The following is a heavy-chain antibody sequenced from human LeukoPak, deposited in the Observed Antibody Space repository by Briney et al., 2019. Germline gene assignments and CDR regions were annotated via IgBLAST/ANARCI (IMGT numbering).Heavy chain of an antibody. CDR1: GVSISSSAYY. CDR3: ARAFIAAAGSGWYFDS. V-gene: IGHV4-31*03. CDR2: IYYTGST. J-gene: IGHJ4*02. D-gene: IGHD6-13*01. Sequence: SETLSLTCTVSGVSISSSAYYWSWIRQHPGKGLEWIGYIYYTGSTYYNPSLKSRVTISVDTSKNQFSLKLNSVTAADTAAYYCARAFIAAAGSGWYFDSWGQGTQVTVSS.